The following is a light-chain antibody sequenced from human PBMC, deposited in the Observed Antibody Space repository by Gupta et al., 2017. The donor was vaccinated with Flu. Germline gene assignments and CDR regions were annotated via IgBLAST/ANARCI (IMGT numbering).Light chain of an antibody. CDR2: TDN. V-gene: IGLV3-21*04. CDR3: QVWDSNSHLYV. CDR1: NIGSYS. J-gene: IGLJ1*01. Sequence: GKTARIPVGGNNIGSYSLHWYQQRPGQAPVLLIYTDNDRHSGIPERFSGSNSGTTATVTISRVEAGDEADYFCQVWDSNSHLYVFGAGTKVTVL.